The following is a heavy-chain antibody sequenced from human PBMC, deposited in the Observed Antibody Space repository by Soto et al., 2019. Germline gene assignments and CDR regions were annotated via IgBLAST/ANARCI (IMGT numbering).Heavy chain of an antibody. CDR3: ARRPHARDRMWWGSSGWYEGDDY. V-gene: IGHV4-39*01. CDR2: IYYSGST. CDR1: GGSISSSSYY. D-gene: IGHD6-19*01. Sequence: SETLSLTCTVSGGSISSSSYYWGWIRQPPGKGLEWIGSIYYSGSTYYNPSLKSRVTISVDTSKNQFSLKLSSVTAADTAVYYCARRPHARDRMWWGSSGWYEGDDYWGQGTLVTVSS. J-gene: IGHJ4*02.